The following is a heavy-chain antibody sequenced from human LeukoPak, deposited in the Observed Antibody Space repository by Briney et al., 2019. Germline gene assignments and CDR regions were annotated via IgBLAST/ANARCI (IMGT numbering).Heavy chain of an antibody. CDR2: IYDDGTK. V-gene: IGHV3-66*01. CDR3: ARLDVAYFDS. J-gene: IGHJ4*02. CDR1: GFTFSNKY. D-gene: IGHD5-12*01. Sequence: PGGSLRLSCAASGFTFSNKYMGWVRQAPGKGLEWVSVIYDDGTKYYPDSVKGRFTISRDNSENTLYLQMSSPRAEDTAVYYCARLDVAYFDSWGQGTLVTVSS.